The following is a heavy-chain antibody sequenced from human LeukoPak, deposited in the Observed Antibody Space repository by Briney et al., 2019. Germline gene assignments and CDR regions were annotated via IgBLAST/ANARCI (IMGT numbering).Heavy chain of an antibody. CDR1: GFTFISYS. CDR2: ISSSSSTI. CDR3: ARDLDLNFDY. Sequence: PGGSLRLSCAASGFTFISYSMNWVRQAPGKGLGWVSYISSSSSTIYYADSVKGRFTISRDNAKNSLYLQMNSLRAEDTAVYYCARDLDLNFDYWGQGTLVSVSS. V-gene: IGHV3-48*04. J-gene: IGHJ4*02.